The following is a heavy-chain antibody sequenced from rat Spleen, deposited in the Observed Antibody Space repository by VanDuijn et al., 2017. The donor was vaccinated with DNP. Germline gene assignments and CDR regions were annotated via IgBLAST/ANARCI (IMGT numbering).Heavy chain of an antibody. Sequence: EVQLVESGGGLVQPGRSMTVSCAASGFTFSNSDMAWVRQAPTKGLEWVASISTSGGVSHYRDSVKGRFTISRDNAQNTLYLQMSTLGSEDTAIYYCTRMGYYGYKGYWGQGVMVTVSS. D-gene: IGHD1-9*01. J-gene: IGHJ2*01. CDR1: GFTFSNSD. CDR3: TRMGYYGYKGY. V-gene: IGHV5-25*01. CDR2: ISTSGGVS.